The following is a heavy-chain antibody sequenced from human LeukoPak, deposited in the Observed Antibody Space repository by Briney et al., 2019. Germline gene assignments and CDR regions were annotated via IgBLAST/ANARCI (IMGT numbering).Heavy chain of an antibody. D-gene: IGHD2-21*01. CDR3: ARILYCGGDCTHYFHY. Sequence: YSPSFQGQVTISADKSISTAYLQWSSLKASDTAMYYCARILYCGGDCTHYFHYWGQGTLVTVSS. V-gene: IGHV5-51*01. J-gene: IGHJ4*02.